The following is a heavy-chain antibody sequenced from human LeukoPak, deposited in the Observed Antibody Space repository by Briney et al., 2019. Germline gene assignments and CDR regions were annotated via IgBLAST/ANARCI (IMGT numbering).Heavy chain of an antibody. D-gene: IGHD1-26*01. CDR3: ATDQSGIYYIY. CDR1: GGSVSSGSYY. CDR2: IYYGGST. Sequence: SETLSLTCTVSGGSVSSGSYYWSWIRLHPGKGLEWIGYIYYGGSTNYNPSLKSRVTISVDTSKNQFSLKLSSVTAADTAVYYCATDQSGIYYIYWGQGTLVTVSS. V-gene: IGHV4-61*01. J-gene: IGHJ4*02.